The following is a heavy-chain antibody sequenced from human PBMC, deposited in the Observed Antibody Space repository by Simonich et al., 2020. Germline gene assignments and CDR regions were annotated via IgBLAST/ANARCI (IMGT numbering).Heavy chain of an antibody. D-gene: IGHD2-15*01. Sequence: QVRLVHSGAEVKKPGASVKVSCKASGSPFTSYGISWVRQAPGQGRERMGWISAYKGNTNNAQEPQGRVTMTTDTSTSTAYMELRSLRSDDTAVYYCARASRGTWWYYYFDYWGQGTLVTVSS. CDR1: GSPFTSYG. CDR3: ARASRGTWWYYYFDY. J-gene: IGHJ4*02. V-gene: IGHV1-18*01. CDR2: ISAYKGNT.